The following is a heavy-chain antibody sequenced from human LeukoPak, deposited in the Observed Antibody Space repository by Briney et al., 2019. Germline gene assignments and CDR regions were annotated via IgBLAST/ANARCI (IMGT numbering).Heavy chain of an antibody. CDR2: IIPIFGTA. V-gene: IGHV1-69*13. D-gene: IGHD1-20*01. CDR3: ARGWRITGTTLEWFDP. J-gene: IGHJ5*02. CDR1: GGTFSSYA. Sequence: ASVKVSCKASGGTFSSYAISWVRQAPGQGLEWMGGIIPIFGTANYAQKFQGRVTITADESTSTAYMELSSLRSEDTAVYYCARGWRITGTTLEWFDPWGQGTLVTVSS.